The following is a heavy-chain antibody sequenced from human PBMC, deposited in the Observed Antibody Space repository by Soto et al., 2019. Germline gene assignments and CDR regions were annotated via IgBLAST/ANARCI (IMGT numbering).Heavy chain of an antibody. D-gene: IGHD3-3*01. V-gene: IGHV3-7*05. CDR1: GFTFSSYW. Sequence: GGSLRLSCVGSGFTFSSYWMSWVRQAPGKGLEWVANIKQDGGEKYYVESVKGRFTISRDNAKKSLYLQMNSLRAEDTAVYYCARGATYYDFWSGYVDVWGQGTTVTVSS. J-gene: IGHJ6*02. CDR3: ARGATYYDFWSGYVDV. CDR2: IKQDGGEK.